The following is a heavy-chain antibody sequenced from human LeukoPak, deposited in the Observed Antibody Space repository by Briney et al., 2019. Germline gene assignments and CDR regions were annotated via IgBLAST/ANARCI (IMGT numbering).Heavy chain of an antibody. V-gene: IGHV3-7*01. J-gene: IGHJ4*02. Sequence: PGGSLRLSCAASGFTFSSYWTSWVRQAPGKGLEWVANIKQDATEQYYVESAKGRFTISRDNTKNSLYLQVNSLRAEDTAVYYCARFHYCSSTNCYPRHFDYWGQGTLVTVSS. CDR3: ARFHYCSSTNCYPRHFDY. CDR1: GFTFSSYW. CDR2: IKQDATEQ. D-gene: IGHD2-2*01.